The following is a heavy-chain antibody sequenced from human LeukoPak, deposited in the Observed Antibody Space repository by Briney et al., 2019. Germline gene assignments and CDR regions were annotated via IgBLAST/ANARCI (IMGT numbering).Heavy chain of an antibody. Sequence: ASVKVSCKASGYTFTGYYMNWVRQAPGQGLEWMGWINPNSGGTNYAQKFQGRVTMTRDTSISTAYMEMSRLRPDDTAIYYCAREDTSGLDFWGQGTMVTVS. CDR2: INPNSGGT. CDR1: GYTFTGYY. D-gene: IGHD5-18*01. CDR3: AREDTSGLDF. J-gene: IGHJ3*01. V-gene: IGHV1-2*02.